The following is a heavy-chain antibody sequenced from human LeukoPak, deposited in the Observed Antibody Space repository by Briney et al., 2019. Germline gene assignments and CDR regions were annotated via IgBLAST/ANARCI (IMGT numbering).Heavy chain of an antibody. Sequence: GGSLRLSCAASGFTFSSYSMNWVRQAPGKGLEWMAFIRSDGSNKYYADSVKGRFTISRDNSKNTLYLQMNSLRSEDTAVYYCARGLPYSYGLFFFLSGTSEYYFDYWGQGTLVTVSS. D-gene: IGHD5-18*01. CDR1: GFTFSSYS. V-gene: IGHV3-30*02. J-gene: IGHJ4*02. CDR3: ARGLPYSYGLFFFLSGTSEYYFDY. CDR2: IRSDGSNK.